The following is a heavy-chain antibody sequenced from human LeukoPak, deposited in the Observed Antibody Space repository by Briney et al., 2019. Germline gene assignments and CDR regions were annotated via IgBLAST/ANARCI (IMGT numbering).Heavy chain of an antibody. D-gene: IGHD4-17*01. J-gene: IGHJ6*02. CDR1: GGSFSGYY. CDR3: ARLKRSDYVVYYYGMDV. V-gene: IGHV4-34*01. Sequence: SETLSLTCAVYGGSFSGYYSSWIRQPPGKGLEWIGEINHSRSTHYNPSLKSRVTISVDTSKNQFSLKLSSVTAADTAVYYCARLKRSDYVVYYYGMDVWGQGTTVTVSS. CDR2: INHSRST.